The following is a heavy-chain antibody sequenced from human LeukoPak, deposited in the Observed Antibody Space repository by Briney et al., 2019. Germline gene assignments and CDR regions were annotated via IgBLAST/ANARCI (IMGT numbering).Heavy chain of an antibody. CDR1: GGSITDHY. V-gene: IGHV4-59*11. CDR2: IHSTGNT. J-gene: IGHJ4*02. CDR3: ARFSSGCSTASCYLDY. Sequence: SETLSLTCTVSGGSITDHYWSWIRQPPGKGLELTGHIHSTGNTFYKPPLKSRITISLDTSRNQFSLRLSSVTAADTAVYYCARFSSGCSTASCYLDYWGQGTLVTVSS. D-gene: IGHD2-2*01.